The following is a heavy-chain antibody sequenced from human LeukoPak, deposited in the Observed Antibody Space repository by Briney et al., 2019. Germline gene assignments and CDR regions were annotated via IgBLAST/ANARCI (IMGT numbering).Heavy chain of an antibody. CDR1: GYTFTGFY. CDR3: ARTQTLDY. J-gene: IGHJ4*02. CDR2: INPNSGVT. D-gene: IGHD4-23*01. Sequence: GASVKVSCKASGYTFTGFYMHWVRQAPGQGLKWMGWINPNSGVTNYAQKFQGRVTMTTDTSISTAYMELSGLRSDDTAVYYCARTQTLDYWGQGTLVTVSS. V-gene: IGHV1-2*02.